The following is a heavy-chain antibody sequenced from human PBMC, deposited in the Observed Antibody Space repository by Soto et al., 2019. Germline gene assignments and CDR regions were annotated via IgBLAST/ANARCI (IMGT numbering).Heavy chain of an antibody. Sequence: QVQLQESGPGLVKPSETLSLTCTVSGGSISSYYWSWIRQPPGKGLEWIGYIYYSGSTNYNPFLKSRVTISVDTSKNQFALKLSSVNAADTAVYYCARRYGYSFDYWGQGTLVTVSS. CDR2: IYYSGST. CDR3: ARRYGYSFDY. J-gene: IGHJ4*02. D-gene: IGHD1-1*01. CDR1: GGSISSYY. V-gene: IGHV4-59*08.